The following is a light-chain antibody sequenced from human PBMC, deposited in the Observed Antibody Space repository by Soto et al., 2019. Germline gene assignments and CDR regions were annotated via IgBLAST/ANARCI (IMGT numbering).Light chain of an antibody. J-gene: IGLJ2*01. CDR3: CSYAGSYILI. Sequence: QSALTQPRSVSGSPGQSVTISCTGSSSDVGNYNYVSWYQQYPGKAPKLLISDVNRRPSGVPDRFSGSKSGNTASLTISGLQAEDEADYYCCSYAGSYILIFGGGTKLTV. CDR1: SSDVGNYNY. CDR2: DVN. V-gene: IGLV2-11*01.